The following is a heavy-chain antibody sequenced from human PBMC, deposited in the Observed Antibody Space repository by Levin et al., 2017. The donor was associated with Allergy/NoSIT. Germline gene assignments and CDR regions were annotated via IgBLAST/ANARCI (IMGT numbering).Heavy chain of an antibody. CDR3: AKDPKAVAGTRFSLYFDY. CDR2: ISGSGGST. Sequence: GESLKISCAASGFTFSSYAMSWVRQAPGKGLEWVSAISGSGGSTYYADSVKGRFTISRDNSKNTLYLQMNSLRAEDTAVYYCAKDPKAVAGTRFSLYFDYWGQGTLVTVSS. V-gene: IGHV3-23*01. J-gene: IGHJ4*02. D-gene: IGHD6-19*01. CDR1: GFTFSSYA.